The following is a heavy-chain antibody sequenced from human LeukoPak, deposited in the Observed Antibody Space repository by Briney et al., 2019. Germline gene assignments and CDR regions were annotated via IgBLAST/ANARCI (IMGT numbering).Heavy chain of an antibody. J-gene: IGHJ6*02. CDR3: ARGGETYYDFWSGYSSIYYGMDV. CDR2: ISAYNGNT. Sequence: ASVKVSCKASGYTFTSYGISWVRQAPGQGLEWMGWISAYNGNTNYAQKLQGRVTMTTDTSTSTAYMELSSLRSEDTAVYYCARGGETYYDFWSGYSSIYYGMDVWGQGTTVTVSS. CDR1: GYTFTSYG. D-gene: IGHD3-3*01. V-gene: IGHV1-18*01.